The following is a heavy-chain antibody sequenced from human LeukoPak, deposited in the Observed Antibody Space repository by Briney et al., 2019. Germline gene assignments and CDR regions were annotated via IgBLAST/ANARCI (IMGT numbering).Heavy chain of an antibody. Sequence: ASVKVSCKASGYTFTGYYMHWVRQAPGQGLEWMGWINPNSGGTNYAQKFQGRVTMTRDTSISTAYMEPSRLRSDDTAVYYCASPILAYCGGDCYSDAFDIWGQGTMVTVSS. CDR3: ASPILAYCGGDCYSDAFDI. CDR1: GYTFTGYY. J-gene: IGHJ3*02. D-gene: IGHD2-21*02. V-gene: IGHV1-2*02. CDR2: INPNSGGT.